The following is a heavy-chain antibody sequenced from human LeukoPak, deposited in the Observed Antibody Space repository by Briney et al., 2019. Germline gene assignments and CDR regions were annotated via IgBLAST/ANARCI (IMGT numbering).Heavy chain of an antibody. V-gene: IGHV3-20*04. CDR1: GFTFSSYG. Sequence: GGSLRLSCAASGFTFSSYGMNWVRQAPGKGLEWVSGINWNGGSTSYADSVKGRFTISRDNAKNSLYLQMNSLRDEDTALYYCARSAGGAAAGDLDYWGQGTLVTVSS. J-gene: IGHJ4*02. CDR3: ARSAGGAAAGDLDY. CDR2: INWNGGST. D-gene: IGHD6-13*01.